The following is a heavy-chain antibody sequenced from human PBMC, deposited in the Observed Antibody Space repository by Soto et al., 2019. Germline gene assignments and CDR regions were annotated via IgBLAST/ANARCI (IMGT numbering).Heavy chain of an antibody. J-gene: IGHJ4*02. CDR3: AKGGRQWLVTSDFNY. D-gene: IGHD6-19*01. V-gene: IGHV3-30-3*01. CDR1: GFTFSSYV. CDR2: ISNDGNNK. Sequence: GGSLRLSCAASGFTFSSYVMHWVRQAPGKGLEWVAHISNDGNNKYYADSVKGRFTISRDNFKNTLYLQMSSLRADDTAVYYCAKGGRQWLVTSDFNYWGQGAPVTVSS.